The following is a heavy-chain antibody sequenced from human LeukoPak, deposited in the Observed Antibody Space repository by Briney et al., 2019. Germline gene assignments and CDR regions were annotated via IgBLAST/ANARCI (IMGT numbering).Heavy chain of an antibody. CDR3: ARDFSPQYYYGSGSGMDV. J-gene: IGHJ6*02. D-gene: IGHD3-10*01. CDR2: ISYDGSNK. V-gene: IGHV3-30-3*01. Sequence: GGSLRLSCAASGFSFRNSWMSWVRQAPGKGLEWVAVISYDGSNKYYADSVKGRFTISRDNSKNTLYLQMNSLRAEDTAVYYCARDFSPQYYYGSGSGMDVWGQGTTVTVSS. CDR1: GFSFRNSW.